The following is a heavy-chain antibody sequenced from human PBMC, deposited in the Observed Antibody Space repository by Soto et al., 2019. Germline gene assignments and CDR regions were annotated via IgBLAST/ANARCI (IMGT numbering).Heavy chain of an antibody. CDR1: GGSISSGGHY. Sequence: SETLSLTCTVSGGSISSGGHYWSWIRQHPGKGLEWIGYIYYSGSTYYNPSLKSRVTISVDTSKNQFSLKLSSVTAADTAVYYCARDRLVMAGYYYGMEVWGQGTTVTVSS. J-gene: IGHJ6*02. V-gene: IGHV4-31*03. D-gene: IGHD6-19*01. CDR2: IYYSGST. CDR3: ARDRLVMAGYYYGMEV.